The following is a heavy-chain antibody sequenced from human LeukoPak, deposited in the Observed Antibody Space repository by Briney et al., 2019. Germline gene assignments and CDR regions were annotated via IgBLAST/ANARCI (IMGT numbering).Heavy chain of an antibody. V-gene: IGHV4-34*01. D-gene: IGHD3-10*01. CDR3: ARLLRYYYGSGSYYDY. Sequence: SETLSLTCAVYGGSFSGYYWSWIRQPPGKGLEWIGEINHRGSTNYNPSLKSRVTISVDTSKNQFSLKLSSVTAADTAVYYCARLLRYYYGSGSYYDYWGQGTLVTVSS. J-gene: IGHJ4*02. CDR1: GGSFSGYY. CDR2: INHRGST.